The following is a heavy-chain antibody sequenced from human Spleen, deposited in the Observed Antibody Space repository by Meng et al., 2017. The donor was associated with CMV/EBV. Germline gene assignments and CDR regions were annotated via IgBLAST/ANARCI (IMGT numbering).Heavy chain of an antibody. V-gene: IGHV4-59*01. J-gene: IGHJ4*02. Sequence: SETLSLTCTVSGPSISNYYWSWIRQPPGKGLEWIGYAHYSGNTNHNPSLKSRVTISVDTSKKQFSLKLRSVTAADTAVYHCARETPLVVPAAMGSTTYFFDYWGQGTLVTVSS. CDR1: GPSISNYY. CDR2: AHYSGNT. D-gene: IGHD2-2*01. CDR3: ARETPLVVPAAMGSTTYFFDY.